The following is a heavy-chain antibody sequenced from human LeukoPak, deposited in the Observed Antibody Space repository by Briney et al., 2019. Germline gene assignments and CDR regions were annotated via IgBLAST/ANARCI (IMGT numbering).Heavy chain of an antibody. D-gene: IGHD4-17*01. Sequence: SETLSLTCTVSGGSISSYYWSWIRQPPGKGLEWIGYIYYSGSTNYNPSLKSRVTISVDTSKNQFSLKLSSVTAADTAVYYCASTVTTRGHDAFDIWGQGTMVTAPS. CDR3: ASTVTTRGHDAFDI. J-gene: IGHJ3*02. V-gene: IGHV4-59*01. CDR2: IYYSGST. CDR1: GGSISSYY.